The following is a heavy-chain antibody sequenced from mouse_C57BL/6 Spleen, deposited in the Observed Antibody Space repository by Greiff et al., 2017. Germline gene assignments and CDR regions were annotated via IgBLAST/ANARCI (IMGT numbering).Heavy chain of an antibody. CDR1: GYTFSDYY. CDR2: INPNNGGT. J-gene: IGHJ2*01. D-gene: IGHD2-2*01. CDR3: ARGGDYGYLYYFDY. Sequence: EVQLQQSGPELVKPGASVKISCKASGYTFSDYYMNWVKQSHGKSLEWIGDINPNNGGTSYNQKFKGKATLTVDKSSSTAYMELRSLTSEDSPVYYCARGGDYGYLYYFDYWGQGTTRTVSS. V-gene: IGHV1-26*01.